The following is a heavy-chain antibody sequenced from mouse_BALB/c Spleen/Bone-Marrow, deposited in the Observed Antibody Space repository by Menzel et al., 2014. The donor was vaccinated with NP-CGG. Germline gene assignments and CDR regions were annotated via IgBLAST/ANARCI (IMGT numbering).Heavy chain of an antibody. D-gene: IGHD4-1*01. J-gene: IGHJ2*01. V-gene: IGHV1-4*01. Sequence: VQLQPSGAELARPGASVKMSCKASGYTXTTYTMHWVKQRPGQGLEWIGYINPSSGYTNYNQKFKDTATLTADKSSSTAYLQLSSLTSEDSAVYYCARWELGGFDYWGQGTTLTVSS. CDR2: INPSSGYT. CDR3: ARWELGGFDY. CDR1: GYTXTTYT.